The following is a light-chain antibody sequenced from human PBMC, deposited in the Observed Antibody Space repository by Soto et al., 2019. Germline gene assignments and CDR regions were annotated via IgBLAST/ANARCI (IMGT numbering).Light chain of an antibody. CDR2: GAT. CDR3: QQSYSSPQT. J-gene: IGKJ1*01. CDR1: QNINRF. Sequence: DIQMTQSPFSLSASVGDRISITCRAGQNINRFLNWYQQKPGKAPKLLIYGATNLRSGVPSRFSGSGSGTDFTLTISTLQPEDFATYYCQQSYSSPQTFGQGTKVEIK. V-gene: IGKV1-39*01.